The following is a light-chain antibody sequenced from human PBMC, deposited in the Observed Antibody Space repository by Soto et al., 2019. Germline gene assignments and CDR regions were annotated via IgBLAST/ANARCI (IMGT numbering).Light chain of an antibody. CDR2: DAS. Sequence: DIQMTQSPSTLSASVGDRVTISCRASQTISNWLAWYQQKPGKAPKILIYDASSLESGVPSRFSGSGSGTEFTLTISSLQPEDFATYYCQKYNSFWTFGQGTKVDIK. J-gene: IGKJ1*01. V-gene: IGKV1-5*01. CDR3: QKYNSFWT. CDR1: QTISNW.